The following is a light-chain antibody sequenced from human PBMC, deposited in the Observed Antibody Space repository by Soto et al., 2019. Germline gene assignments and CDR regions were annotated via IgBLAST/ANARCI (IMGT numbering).Light chain of an antibody. CDR2: DAS. CDR1: QSIGDW. Sequence: IQMTQSPSTLSASVGDRVTITCRASQSIGDWLAWYQQKPGQAPKLLIFDASSLGGGVPSRFSGSGFGTEFTLTITSLQPDDFANCYCQHYGTYPLSFGGGTKVEIK. CDR3: QHYGTYPLS. J-gene: IGKJ4*01. V-gene: IGKV1-5*01.